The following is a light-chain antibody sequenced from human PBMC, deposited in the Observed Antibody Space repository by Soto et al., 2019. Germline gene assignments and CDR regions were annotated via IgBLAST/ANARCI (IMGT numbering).Light chain of an antibody. CDR3: SSYTSSSTQV. V-gene: IGLV2-14*01. Sequence: QSALTQPASVSGSTGQSITISCTGASSDVGGYNYVSWYQQHPGKAPKLMIYEVSNRPSGVSNRFSGSKSGNTASLTISGLQAEDVADYYCSSYTSSSTQVFGTGTKVTV. CDR2: EVS. CDR1: SSDVGGYNY. J-gene: IGLJ1*01.